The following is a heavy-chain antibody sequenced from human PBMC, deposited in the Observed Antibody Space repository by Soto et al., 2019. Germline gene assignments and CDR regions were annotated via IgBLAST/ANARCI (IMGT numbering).Heavy chain of an antibody. J-gene: IGHJ4*02. V-gene: IGHV3-15*07. Sequence: PGGSLRLSCAASGFTFSNAWMNWVRQAPGKGLEWVGRIKSKTDGGTTDYAAPVKGRFTISRDDSKNTLYLQMNSLKTEDTAVYYCTTDWEWLVLNDGYGPQDYWGQGTLVTVSS. CDR1: GFTFSNAW. CDR2: IKSKTDGGTT. D-gene: IGHD6-19*01. CDR3: TTDWEWLVLNDGYGPQDY.